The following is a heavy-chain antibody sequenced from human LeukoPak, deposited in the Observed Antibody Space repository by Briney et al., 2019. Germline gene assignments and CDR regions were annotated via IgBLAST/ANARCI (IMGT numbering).Heavy chain of an antibody. Sequence: PSETLSLTCGVYGGSFSGYYWSWIRQAPGQGLEWVSYISSSGSTIHYADSVKGRFTISRDNAKNSLYLQMNSLRAEDTAVYYCARDPLRYATPFDYWGQGTLVTVSS. CDR3: ARDPLRYATPFDY. CDR2: ISSSGSTI. CDR1: GGSFSGYY. V-gene: IGHV3-11*01. D-gene: IGHD3-16*01. J-gene: IGHJ4*02.